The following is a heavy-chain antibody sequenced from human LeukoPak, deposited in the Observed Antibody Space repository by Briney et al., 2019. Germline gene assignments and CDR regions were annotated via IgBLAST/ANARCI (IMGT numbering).Heavy chain of an antibody. CDR2: ISPSGDRT. V-gene: IGHV3-64*02. Sequence: GGSLRLSCAASGFTFSYHPMHWVRQASGRRLEYVSAISPSGDRTWYADSVKGRFTISRDNSKNTMYLQMGSLRPEDMGVYYCARDGYCGGDCRGAFDIWGQGTMVTVSS. J-gene: IGHJ3*02. D-gene: IGHD2-21*02. CDR3: ARDGYCGGDCRGAFDI. CDR1: GFTFSYHP.